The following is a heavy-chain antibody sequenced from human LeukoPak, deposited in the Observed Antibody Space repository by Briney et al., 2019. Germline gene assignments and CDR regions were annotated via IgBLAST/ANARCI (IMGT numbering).Heavy chain of an antibody. J-gene: IGHJ4*02. CDR2: ISAHQGDT. CDR3: ARGSYGEVSFDY. Sequence: ASVKVSCKASGYTLNSYGFTWVRQDPGQGLEWVGWISAHQGDTKYAQKVQGRVTMTTDTSTSTAYMELRGLRSDDTAVYFCARGSYGEVSFDYWGQGTLVTVSS. V-gene: IGHV1-18*01. D-gene: IGHD4-17*01. CDR1: GYTLNSYG.